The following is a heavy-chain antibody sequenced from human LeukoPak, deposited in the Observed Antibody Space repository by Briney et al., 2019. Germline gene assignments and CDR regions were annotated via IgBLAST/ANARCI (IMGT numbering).Heavy chain of an antibody. D-gene: IGHD3-3*01. CDR1: GYTFTSYA. V-gene: IGHV7-4-1*02. CDR2: INTNTGNP. CDR3: ARDPRAGVITIFGVVTTPSWWFDP. J-gene: IGHJ5*02. Sequence: ASVKVSCKASGYTFTSYAMNWVRQAPGQGLEWMGWINTNTGNPTYAQGFTGRFVFSLDTSVSTAYLQISSLKAEDTAVYYRARDPRAGVITIFGVVTTPSWWFDPWGQGTLVTVSS.